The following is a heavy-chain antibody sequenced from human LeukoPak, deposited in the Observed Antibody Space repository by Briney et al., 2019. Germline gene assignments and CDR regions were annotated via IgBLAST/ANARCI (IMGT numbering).Heavy chain of an antibody. CDR3: ARGTEDYYGSGLDY. V-gene: IGHV3-64*01. Sequence: GGSLRLSCAASGFTFNSYAMHWVRQAPGMGLEYVSAISSHGGSTYYANSVKGRFTISRDNSRNTLYLQMGSLRAEDMAVYYCARGTEDYYGSGLDYWGQGTLLTVSS. J-gene: IGHJ4*02. D-gene: IGHD3-10*01. CDR2: ISSHGGST. CDR1: GFTFNSYA.